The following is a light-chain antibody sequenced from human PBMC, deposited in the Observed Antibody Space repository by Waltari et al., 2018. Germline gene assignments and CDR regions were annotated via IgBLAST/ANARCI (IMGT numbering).Light chain of an antibody. CDR1: ALPIKY. CDR2: KDS. J-gene: IGLJ1*01. V-gene: IGLV3-16*01. CDR3: LSADSSGTYV. Sequence: SYELTQPPSVSVSLGQMARITCSGEALPIKYAYWYQQKPGQFPVVVIYKDSERPSGIPERFSGSSSGTIVTLTISGVQAEDEADYYCLSADSSGTYVFGTGTKVTVL.